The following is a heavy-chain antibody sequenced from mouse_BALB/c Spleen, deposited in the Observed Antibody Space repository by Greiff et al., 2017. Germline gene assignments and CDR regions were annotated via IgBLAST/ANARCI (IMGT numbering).Heavy chain of an antibody. D-gene: IGHD1-1*01. J-gene: IGHJ4*01. V-gene: IGHV1S81*02. CDR1: GYTFTSYY. CDR2: INPSNGGT. CDR3: TRSDYYGSSYRAMDY. Sequence: QVQLQQSGAELVKPGASVKLSCKASGYTFTSYYMYWVKQRPGQGLEWIGEINPSNGGTNFNEKFKSKATLTVDKSSSTAYMQLSSLTSEDSAVYYCTRSDYYGSSYRAMDYWGQGTSVTVSS.